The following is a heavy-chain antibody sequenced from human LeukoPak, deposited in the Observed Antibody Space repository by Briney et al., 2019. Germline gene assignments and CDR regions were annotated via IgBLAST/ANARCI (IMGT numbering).Heavy chain of an antibody. V-gene: IGHV3-23*01. J-gene: IGHJ6*01. CDR3: ARVRGGRSWYYYGMDV. Sequence: GGSLRLSCAASGFTFSSSAMSWVRQAPGKGLEWVSAISNNGGYTYYADSVQGRFTISRDNSKSTLCLQMNSLRPEDTAMYYCARVRGGRSWYYYGMDVWGRGTTVTVSS. CDR1: GFTFSSSA. D-gene: IGHD3-16*01. CDR2: ISNNGGYT.